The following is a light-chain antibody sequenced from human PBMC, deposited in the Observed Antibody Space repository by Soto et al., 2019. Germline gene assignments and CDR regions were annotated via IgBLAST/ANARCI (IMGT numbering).Light chain of an antibody. CDR3: QQYSRSSLT. Sequence: EIVLTQSPATLSLSPGERATLSCRASQSVSSYLAWYQQKPGQAPRLLIYGASNRATGIPDRFSGSGSGTDFTLTISRLEPEDFAVYYCQQYSRSSLTFGQGTKVDIK. CDR1: QSVSSY. CDR2: GAS. V-gene: IGKV3-20*01. J-gene: IGKJ1*01.